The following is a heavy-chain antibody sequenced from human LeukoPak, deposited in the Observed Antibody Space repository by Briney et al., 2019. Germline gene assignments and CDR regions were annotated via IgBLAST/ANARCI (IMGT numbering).Heavy chain of an antibody. V-gene: IGHV3-7*03. J-gene: IGHJ6*02. D-gene: IGHD3-16*01. CDR1: GFTLSSYW. Sequence: GGSLRLSCATSGFTLSSYWMNWARQAPGQGLEWVASINHNGNVNYYVDSVKGRFTISRDNAKNSLYLQMSKLRAEDSAVYFCARGGGLDVWGQGATVTVSS. CDR2: INHNGNVN. CDR3: ARGGGLDV.